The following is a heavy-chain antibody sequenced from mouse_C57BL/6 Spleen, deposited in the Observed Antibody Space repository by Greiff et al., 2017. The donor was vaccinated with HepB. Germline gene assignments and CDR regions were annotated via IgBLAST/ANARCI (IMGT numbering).Heavy chain of an antibody. D-gene: IGHD1-1*01. J-gene: IGHJ4*01. Sequence: QVQLQQSGAELVKPGASVKISCKASGYAFSSYWMNWVKQRPGKGLEWIGQIYPGDGDTNYNGKFKGKATLTADKSSSTAYMQLSSLTSEDSAVYFCARPFITTVDYYAMDYWGQGTSVTVSS. CDR3: ARPFITTVDYYAMDY. V-gene: IGHV1-80*01. CDR2: IYPGDGDT. CDR1: GYAFSSYW.